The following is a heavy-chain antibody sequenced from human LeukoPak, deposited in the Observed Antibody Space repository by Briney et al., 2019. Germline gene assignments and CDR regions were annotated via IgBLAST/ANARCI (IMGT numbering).Heavy chain of an antibody. CDR2: ISGSGGST. CDR3: AKAHAYYYDSSGYYYYYYMDV. Sequence: PGGSLRLSCAASGFTFSSHAMSWVRQAPGNGREWVSAISGSGGSTYYADAVKGRFTISRDNSKITLYLQMNSLRAEDTAVYYCAKAHAYYYDSSGYYYYYYMDVWGKGTTVTVSS. D-gene: IGHD3-22*01. CDR1: GFTFSSHA. V-gene: IGHV3-23*01. J-gene: IGHJ6*03.